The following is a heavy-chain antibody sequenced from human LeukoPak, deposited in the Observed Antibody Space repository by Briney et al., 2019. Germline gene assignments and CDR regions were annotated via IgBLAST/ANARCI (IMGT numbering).Heavy chain of an antibody. J-gene: IGHJ2*01. D-gene: IGHD2-15*01. CDR1: GFTFSSYA. Sequence: GGSLRLSCAASGFTFSSYAMSWVRQAPGKGLEWVSAISGSGGSTYYADSVKGRFTISRDNSKNTLYLQMNSLRAEDTAVYYCANTPHGPHVDWYFDLWGRGTLVTVSS. CDR2: ISGSGGST. V-gene: IGHV3-23*01. CDR3: ANTPHGPHVDWYFDL.